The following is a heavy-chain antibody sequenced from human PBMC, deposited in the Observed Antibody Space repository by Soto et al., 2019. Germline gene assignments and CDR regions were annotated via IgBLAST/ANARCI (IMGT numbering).Heavy chain of an antibody. J-gene: IGHJ4*02. D-gene: IGHD6-19*01. CDR2: IIPILGIA. CDR1: GGTFSSYT. V-gene: IGHV1-69*02. Sequence: QVQLVQSGAEVKKPGSSVNVSCKASGGTFSSYTISWVRQAPGQGLEWMGRIIPILGIANYAQKFQGRVTITADKSTSTAYMELSSLRSEDTAVYYCARGLASSGWVRSDYWGQGTLVTVSS. CDR3: ARGLASSGWVRSDY.